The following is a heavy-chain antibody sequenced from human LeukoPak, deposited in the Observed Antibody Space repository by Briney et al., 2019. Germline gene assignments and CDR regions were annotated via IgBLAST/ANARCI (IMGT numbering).Heavy chain of an antibody. CDR2: ISGSGGST. D-gene: IGHD3-10*01. CDR3: AKEHYGSGSYYPNYFDY. Sequence: GGSRRLSCAASGFTFSSYAMSWVRQAPGKGREWVSAISGSGGSTYYADSVKGRFTISRDNSKNTLYLQMNSLRAEDTAVYYCAKEHYGSGSYYPNYFDYWGQGTLVTVSS. V-gene: IGHV3-23*01. CDR1: GFTFSSYA. J-gene: IGHJ4*02.